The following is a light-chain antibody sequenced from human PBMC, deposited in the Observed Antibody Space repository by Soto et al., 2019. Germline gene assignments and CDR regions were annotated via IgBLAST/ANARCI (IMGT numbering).Light chain of an antibody. CDR3: AAWDDSLNYV. J-gene: IGLJ1*01. CDR2: RNN. CDR1: SSNIGSNY. Sequence: QSVLTQPPSASGTPGQRVTISCSGSSSNIGSNYVYWYQQLPGTAPKLLIYRNNQRPSGVPDRFSGSKSGTSASLAISGLRSEDEADYYCAAWDDSLNYVFGTGTKVTVL. V-gene: IGLV1-47*01.